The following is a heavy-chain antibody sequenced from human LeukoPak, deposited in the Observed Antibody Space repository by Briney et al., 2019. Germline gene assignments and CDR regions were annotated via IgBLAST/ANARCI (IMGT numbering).Heavy chain of an antibody. CDR2: IYYSGNT. D-gene: IGHD3-22*01. J-gene: IGHJ3*02. Sequence: SETLSLTCTVSGGSISSSDYYWGWIRQPPGKGLEWIGSIYYSGNTYYNPSLKSRITISVDTSKNQFSLKLNSVTAADTAVYYCARNPMIRLGGNFDIRGQGTMVTVSS. CDR3: ARNPMIRLGGNFDI. V-gene: IGHV4-39*01. CDR1: GGSISSSDYY.